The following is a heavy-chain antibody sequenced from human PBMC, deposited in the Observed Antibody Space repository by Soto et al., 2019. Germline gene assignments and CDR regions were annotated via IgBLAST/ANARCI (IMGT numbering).Heavy chain of an antibody. CDR3: ARDAADCSGGSCYTPRKLGYYYYYMDV. J-gene: IGHJ6*03. Sequence: QVQLVQSGAEVKKPGSSVKVSCKASGGTFSSYTISWVRQAPGQGLEWMGRIIPILGIANYAQKFQGRVRITADKSTITAYMELSSLRSEDTAVYYCARDAADCSGGSCYTPRKLGYYYYYMDVWGKGTTVTVSS. V-gene: IGHV1-69*08. CDR2: IIPILGIA. CDR1: GGTFSSYT. D-gene: IGHD2-15*01.